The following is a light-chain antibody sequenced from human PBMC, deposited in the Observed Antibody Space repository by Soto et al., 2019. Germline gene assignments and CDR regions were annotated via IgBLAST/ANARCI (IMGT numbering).Light chain of an antibody. V-gene: IGLV2-8*01. CDR2: EVY. CDR3: SSYAASDSFVV. CDR1: SSDVGGYNY. Sequence: QSALTQPPSASGSPGQSVTISCTGTSSDVGGYNYVSWYQHHPDKAPKLIIYEVYKRPSGVPDRFSGSKSGNTASLTVSGLQAEGEAEYYCSSYAASDSFVVFGGGTKVTVL. J-gene: IGLJ2*01.